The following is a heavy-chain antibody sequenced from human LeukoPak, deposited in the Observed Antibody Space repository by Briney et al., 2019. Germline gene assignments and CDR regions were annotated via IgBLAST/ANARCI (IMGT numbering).Heavy chain of an antibody. D-gene: IGHD5-24*01. CDR3: VSLEMATRYYFDY. CDR2: INHSGST. CDR1: GGSFSGYY. V-gene: IGHV4-34*01. J-gene: IGHJ4*02. Sequence: SETLSLTCAVYGGSFSGYYWSWIRQPPGKGLEWIGEINHSGSTNYNPSLKSRVTISVDTSKNQFSLKLSSVTAADTAVYYCVSLEMATRYYFDYWGQGTLVTVSS.